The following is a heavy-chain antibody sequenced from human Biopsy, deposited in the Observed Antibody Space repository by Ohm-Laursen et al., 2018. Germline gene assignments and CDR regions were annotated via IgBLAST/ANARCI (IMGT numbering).Heavy chain of an antibody. CDR3: ARGMRSSGWPYFDS. CDR1: GDSVSSGSFY. V-gene: IGHV4-61*01. D-gene: IGHD6-19*01. CDR2: IYDRGSTA. Sequence: SETLSLTCPVSGDSVSSGSFYWTWIRQSPGQGLEYIGYIYDRGSTANYNPSLESRVTMSVDMPKNQFSLKLSSVTAADTAIYYCARGMRSSGWPYFDSWGQGTLVTVSS. J-gene: IGHJ4*02.